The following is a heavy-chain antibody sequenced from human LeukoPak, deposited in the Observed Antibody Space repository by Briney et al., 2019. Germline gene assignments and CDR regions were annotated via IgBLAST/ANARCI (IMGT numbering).Heavy chain of an antibody. V-gene: IGHV3-30*02. J-gene: IGHJ4*02. CDR1: GFTFSSYG. CDR2: IWYDGSNK. Sequence: GGSLRLSCAASGFTFSSYGMHWVRQAPGKGLEWVAVIWYDGSNKYYADSVKGRFTISRDNSKNTLFLQMNSLRPEDTAVYYCASKWFCGGDCYYQIDFWGQGTLVTVSS. D-gene: IGHD2-21*02. CDR3: ASKWFCGGDCYYQIDF.